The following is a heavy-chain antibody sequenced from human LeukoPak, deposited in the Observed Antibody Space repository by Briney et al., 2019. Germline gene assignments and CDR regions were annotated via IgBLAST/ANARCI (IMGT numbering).Heavy chain of an antibody. CDR1: GGSISSSSYY. CDR2: IYYSGST. V-gene: IGHV4-39*07. CDR3: ARDEGYYGSSGHIIDY. D-gene: IGHD3-22*01. Sequence: PSETLSLTCTVSGGSISSSSYYWGWIRQPPGKGLEWIGSIYYSGSTYYNPSLKSRVTISVDTSKNQFSLKLSSVTAADTAVYYCARDEGYYGSSGHIIDYWGQGTLVTVSS. J-gene: IGHJ4*02.